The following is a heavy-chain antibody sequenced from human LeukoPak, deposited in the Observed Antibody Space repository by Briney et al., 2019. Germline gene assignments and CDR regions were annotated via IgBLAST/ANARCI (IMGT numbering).Heavy chain of an antibody. V-gene: IGHV4-34*01. CDR3: ARSTVTTIGDGVKNWFDP. D-gene: IGHD4-17*01. CDR1: GGSFSGYY. CDR2: INHSGST. J-gene: IGHJ5*02. Sequence: PSETLSLTCAVYGGSFSGYYWSWIRQPPGKGLEWIGEINHSGSTNYNPSLKSRVTISVDTSKNQFSLKLSSVTAADTAVYYCARSTVTTIGDGVKNWFDPWGQGTLVTVSS.